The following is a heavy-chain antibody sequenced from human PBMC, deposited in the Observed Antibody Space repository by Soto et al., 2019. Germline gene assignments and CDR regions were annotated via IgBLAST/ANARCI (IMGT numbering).Heavy chain of an antibody. CDR2: ISTTSFYI. V-gene: IGHV3-21*01. J-gene: IGHJ4*02. CDR3: ARIFWSGTITEYYFDY. Sequence: EVQLVESGGGLVKPGGSLRLSCAASGFTFSSYSMYWVRQAPGKGLEWVSSISTTSFYIYYADSVKGRFTISRDNAKNSLYRQMNSLRAEDTAVYYCARIFWSGTITEYYFDYWGQGTRVTVSS. CDR1: GFTFSSYS. D-gene: IGHD3-3*01.